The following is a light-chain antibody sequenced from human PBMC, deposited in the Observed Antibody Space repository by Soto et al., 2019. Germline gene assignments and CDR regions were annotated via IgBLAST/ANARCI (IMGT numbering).Light chain of an antibody. CDR1: QSVSSY. V-gene: IGKV3-11*01. Sequence: EIVLTQSPATLSLSPGGRATLSCGASQSVSSYLAWYQQKPGQAPRLLIYDASNRATGIPARFSGSGSGTDFTLTISSLEPEDFAVYYCQQRSNWLLTFGGGTKVEIK. J-gene: IGKJ4*01. CDR3: QQRSNWLLT. CDR2: DAS.